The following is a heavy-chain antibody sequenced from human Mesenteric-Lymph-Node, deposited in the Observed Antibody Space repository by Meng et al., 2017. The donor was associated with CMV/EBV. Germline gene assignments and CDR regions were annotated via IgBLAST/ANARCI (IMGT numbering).Heavy chain of an antibody. J-gene: IGHJ6*02. CDR3: AKDRPTADRPYGMDV. V-gene: IGHV3-23*01. Sequence: GGSLRLSCEASGFTFSTYTMNWVRRAPGKGLEWVSAISGGGRKIYYADSVKGRFTISRDNSKNTVFLQMSSLRAEDTATYYCAKDRPTADRPYGMDVWGQGTTVTVSS. CDR2: ISGGGRKI. CDR1: GFTFSTYT. D-gene: IGHD6-6*01.